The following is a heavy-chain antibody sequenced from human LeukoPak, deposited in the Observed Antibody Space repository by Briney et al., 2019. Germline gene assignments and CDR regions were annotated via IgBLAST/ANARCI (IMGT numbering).Heavy chain of an antibody. CDR2: ISGSGGST. D-gene: IGHD3-10*01. Sequence: GGSLRLSCAASGFTFSSYAMGWVRQAPGKGLEWVSAISGSGGSTYYADSVKGRFTISRDNSKNTLYLQMNSLRAEDTAVYYCAKDLLLWFGESPWGQGTLVAVSS. V-gene: IGHV3-23*01. J-gene: IGHJ5*02. CDR1: GFTFSSYA. CDR3: AKDLLLWFGESP.